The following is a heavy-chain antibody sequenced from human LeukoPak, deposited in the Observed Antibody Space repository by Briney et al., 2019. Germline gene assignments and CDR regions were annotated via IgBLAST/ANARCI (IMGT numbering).Heavy chain of an antibody. J-gene: IGHJ3*02. CDR2: IYTSGST. CDR3: ATGNLGYCSSTSCYTYAFDI. V-gene: IGHV4-4*07. D-gene: IGHD2-2*02. Sequence: SETLSLTCTVSGGSISSYYWSWIRQPAGKGLEWIGRIYTSGSTNYNPSLKSRVTMSVDTSKNQFSLKLSSVTAADTAVYYCATGNLGYCSSTSCYTYAFDIWGQGTMVTVSS. CDR1: GGSISSYY.